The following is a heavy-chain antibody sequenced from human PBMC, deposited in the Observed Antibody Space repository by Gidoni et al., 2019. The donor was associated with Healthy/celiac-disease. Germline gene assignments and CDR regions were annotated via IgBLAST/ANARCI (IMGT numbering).Heavy chain of an antibody. CDR2: IYYSGST. J-gene: IGHJ4*02. Sequence: QVQLQASGPGLVKPSQTLSLTCTFPRGSISSGGSYWSWIRQHPGKGLEWIGYIYYSGSTYYNPSLKSRVTISVDTSKNQFSLKLSSVTAADTAVYYCARKAFGSRTYYFDYWGQGTLVTVSS. V-gene: IGHV4-31*03. CDR1: RGSISSGGSY. CDR3: ARKAFGSRTYYFDY. D-gene: IGHD2-15*01.